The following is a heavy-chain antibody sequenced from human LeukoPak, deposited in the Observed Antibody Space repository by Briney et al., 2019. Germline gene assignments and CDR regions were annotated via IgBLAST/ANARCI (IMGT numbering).Heavy chain of an antibody. D-gene: IGHD5-18*01. J-gene: IGHJ4*02. CDR2: ISGSGGST. CDR1: GFTFSSYA. Sequence: GASLRLSCAASGFTFSSYAMSWVRQAPGKGLEWVSAISGSGGSTYYADSVKGRFTISRDNSKNTLYLQMNSLRAEDTAVYYCAKDSSYGYYYFDYWGQGTLVTVSS. V-gene: IGHV3-23*01. CDR3: AKDSSYGYYYFDY.